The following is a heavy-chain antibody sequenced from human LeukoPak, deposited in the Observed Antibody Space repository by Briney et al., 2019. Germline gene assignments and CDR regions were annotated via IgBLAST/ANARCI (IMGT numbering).Heavy chain of an antibody. D-gene: IGHD3-10*01. CDR2: IHPSGNT. J-gene: IGHJ2*01. CDR1: GGSISSYY. Sequence: SETLSLTCTVSGGSISSYYWSWIRQPAGKGLEWIGYIHPSGNTNSNPSPKSRVTISVDTSKNQFSLNLNSVAAADTAVYYCASGRFPYYSDLWGRGTLVTVSS. V-gene: IGHV4-4*09. CDR3: ASGRFPYYSDL.